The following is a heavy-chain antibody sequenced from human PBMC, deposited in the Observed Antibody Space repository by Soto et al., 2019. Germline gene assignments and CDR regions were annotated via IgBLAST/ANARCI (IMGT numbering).Heavy chain of an antibody. J-gene: IGHJ4*02. V-gene: IGHV4-39*01. D-gene: IGHD5-18*01. CDR3: APWDSYGDYFDY. CDR1: GGSISGSNYY. CDR2: IYYSGST. Sequence: SETLSLTCTVSGGSISGSNYYWGWIRQPPGKGLEGIGSIYYSGSTYYNPSLKSRVTISVDTSMNQFSLKLSSVTAADTAVYYCAPWDSYGDYFDYWGQGTLVTVSS.